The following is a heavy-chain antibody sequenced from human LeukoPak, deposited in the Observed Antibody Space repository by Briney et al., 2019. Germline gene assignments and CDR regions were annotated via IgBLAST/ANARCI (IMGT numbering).Heavy chain of an antibody. J-gene: IGHJ4*02. CDR2: IYSGGST. CDR1: EFSVGSNY. Sequence: GGSLRLSCAASEFSVGSNYMTWVRQAPGKGLEWVSLIYSGGSTYYADSVKGRFTISRDNAKNSLYLQMNSLRAEDTAVYYCARAPGTYYYDSSGYFWVYYFDYWGQGTLVTVSS. CDR3: ARAPGTYYYDSSGYFWVYYFDY. V-gene: IGHV3-66*01. D-gene: IGHD3-22*01.